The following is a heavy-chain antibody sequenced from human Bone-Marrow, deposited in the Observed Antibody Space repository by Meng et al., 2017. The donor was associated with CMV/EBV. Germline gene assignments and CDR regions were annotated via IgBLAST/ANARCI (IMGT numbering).Heavy chain of an antibody. D-gene: IGHD2-2*01. Sequence: SVKVSCKASGGTFSSYAISWVRQAPGQGLEWMGGIIPILGIANYAQKFQGRVTITADKSTSTAYMELSSLRSEDTAVYYCARVGRCSCTSCLRKYFQHWGQGTLVTVSS. V-gene: IGHV1-69*10. J-gene: IGHJ1*01. CDR3: ARVGRCSCTSCLRKYFQH. CDR2: IIPILGIA. CDR1: GGTFSSYA.